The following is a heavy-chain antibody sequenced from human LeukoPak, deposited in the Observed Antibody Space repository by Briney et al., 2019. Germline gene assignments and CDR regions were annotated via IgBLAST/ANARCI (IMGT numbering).Heavy chain of an antibody. CDR3: ARSLRLDILGY. D-gene: IGHD5-12*01. V-gene: IGHV1-69*04. CDR1: GGTFSSYA. CDR2: IIPILGIV. J-gene: IGHJ4*02. Sequence: GASVKVSCKASGGTFSSYAISWVRQAPGQGLEWMGRIIPILGIVNYAQKFQGRVTITADKSTSTAYMELSSLRSEDTAVYYCARSLRLDILGYWGQGTLVTVSS.